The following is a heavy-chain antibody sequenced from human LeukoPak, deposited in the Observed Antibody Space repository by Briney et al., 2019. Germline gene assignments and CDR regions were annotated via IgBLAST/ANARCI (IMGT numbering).Heavy chain of an antibody. CDR1: GGSISSYY. J-gene: IGHJ3*02. Sequence: SETLSLTCTVSGGSISSYYWSWIRQPPGKGLEWIGYIYYSGSTNYNPSLKSRVTISVDTSKNQFSLKLSSVTAADTAVYYCARQFRLRDAFDIWGQGTMVTVSS. CDR3: ARQFRLRDAFDI. CDR2: IYYSGST. D-gene: IGHD2-15*01. V-gene: IGHV4-59*08.